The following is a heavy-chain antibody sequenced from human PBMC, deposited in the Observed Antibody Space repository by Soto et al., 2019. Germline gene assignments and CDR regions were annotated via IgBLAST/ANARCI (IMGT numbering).Heavy chain of an antibody. CDR1: GDSVSSGRDY. D-gene: IGHD3-9*01. Sequence: SETLSLTCTVSGDSVSSGRDYWSWIRQPPGKGLEWIGYLSYTGITNYNPSLKSRVTMSVDTSKNQFSLRLTSVTAADTAVYYCARVRLLSEYDLLTGYYIFDFWGQVTLVTVSS. CDR3: ARVRLLSEYDLLTGYYIFDF. V-gene: IGHV4-61*01. J-gene: IGHJ4*02. CDR2: LSYTGIT.